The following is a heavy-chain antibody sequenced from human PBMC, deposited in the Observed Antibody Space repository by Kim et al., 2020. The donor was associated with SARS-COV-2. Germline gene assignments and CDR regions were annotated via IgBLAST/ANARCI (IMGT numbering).Heavy chain of an antibody. CDR2: ISSSSSYI. J-gene: IGHJ3*02. CDR3: AREAVVTHDAFDI. D-gene: IGHD2-15*01. V-gene: IGHV3-21*01. Sequence: LSLTCAASGFTFSSYSMNWVRQAPGKGLEWVSSISSSSSYIYYADSVKGRFTISRDNAKNSLYLQMNSLRAEDTAVYYCAREAVVTHDAFDIWGQGTMVTVSS. CDR1: GFTFSSYS.